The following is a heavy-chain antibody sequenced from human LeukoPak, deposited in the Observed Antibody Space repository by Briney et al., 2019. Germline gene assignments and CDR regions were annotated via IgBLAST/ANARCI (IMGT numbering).Heavy chain of an antibody. CDR1: GFTFSSYW. J-gene: IGHJ4*02. V-gene: IGHV3-74*03. Sequence: GGSLRLSCAASGFTFSSYWMHWVRQAPGKGLVWVSRINTDGSSTTYADSVKGRFTISRDNAKNTLYLEMNSLRAEDTAVYYCARDRYCTTTWCSDYWGQGTLVTVSS. CDR2: INTDGSST. CDR3: ARDRYCTTTWCSDY. D-gene: IGHD2-8*01.